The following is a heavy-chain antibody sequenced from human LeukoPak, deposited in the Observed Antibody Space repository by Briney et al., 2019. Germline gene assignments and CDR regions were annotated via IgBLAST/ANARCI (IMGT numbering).Heavy chain of an antibody. CDR3: ARYCSGGSCYSDY. CDR2: ISSSSDTI. V-gene: IGHV3-48*02. D-gene: IGHD2-15*01. J-gene: IGHJ4*02. CDR1: GFTFTSYN. Sequence: GGSLRLSCAASGFTFTSYNMNWVRQAPGKGLEWVSYISSSSDTIYYADSVKGRFTMSRDNAKNSLYLQMNSLKDEDTAVYYCARYCSGGSCYSDYWGQGTLVTVSS.